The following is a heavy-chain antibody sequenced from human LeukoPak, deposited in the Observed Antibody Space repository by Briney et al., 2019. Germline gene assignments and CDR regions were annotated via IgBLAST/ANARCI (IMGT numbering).Heavy chain of an antibody. Sequence: SETLSLTCDVSGGSINDRDWWTWVRQPPEKGLEWLGEIQTTGRTNSNPSLRSRVTMSINKARKQVFLNLNSVTAADTAVYYCARWAPLGLAFGGVIVAYYYYYYGMDVWGQGTTVTVSS. CDR2: IQTTGRT. CDR1: GGSINDRDW. V-gene: IGHV4-4*02. D-gene: IGHD3-16*02. J-gene: IGHJ6*02. CDR3: ARWAPLGLAFGGVIVAYYYYYYGMDV.